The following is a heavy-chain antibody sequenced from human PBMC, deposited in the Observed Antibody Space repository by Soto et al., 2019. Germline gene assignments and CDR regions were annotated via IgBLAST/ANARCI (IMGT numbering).Heavy chain of an antibody. CDR1: GGSINTDSW. J-gene: IGHJ4*02. D-gene: IGHD6-6*01. CDR3: ASREEARPF. CDR2: IHRSRGT. V-gene: IGHV4-4*02. Sequence: QVQLQESGPGLVSPLGTLSLTCAVSGGSINTDSWWTWVRQPPGKGLEWIGEIHRSRGTNYNSSLKSRVTISIDRSTNHFSLRRYSVTAADTAVYYCASREEARPFWGQGTLVTVSS.